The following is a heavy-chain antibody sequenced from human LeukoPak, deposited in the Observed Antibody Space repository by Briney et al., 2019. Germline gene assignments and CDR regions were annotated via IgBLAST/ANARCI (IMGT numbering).Heavy chain of an antibody. CDR2: ISGDGGST. Sequence: GGSLRLSCAASGFTFSIYSITWVRQSPGKGLEWVSLISGDGGSTYYADSVKGRFTISRDNSKNSLYLQMNSLRTEDTALYYCAKDIAAQSWREIDYWGQGTLVTVSS. CDR3: AKDIAAQSWREIDY. V-gene: IGHV3-43*02. D-gene: IGHD6-6*01. J-gene: IGHJ4*02. CDR1: GFTFSIYS.